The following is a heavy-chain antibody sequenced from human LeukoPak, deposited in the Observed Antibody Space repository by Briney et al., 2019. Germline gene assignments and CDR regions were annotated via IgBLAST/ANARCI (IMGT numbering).Heavy chain of an antibody. CDR2: VFYTGSS. Sequence: SETLSLTCTVSGGSISSYYWTWIRQPPGKELEWIGYVFYTGSSSYNPSLKSRVTASLDTSKNQFSLKLSSVTAADTAVYYCARGRYDFWSGYYRRNWFDPWGQGTLVTVSS. J-gene: IGHJ5*02. V-gene: IGHV4-59*12. CDR3: ARGRYDFWSGYYRRNWFDP. CDR1: GGSISSYY. D-gene: IGHD3-3*01.